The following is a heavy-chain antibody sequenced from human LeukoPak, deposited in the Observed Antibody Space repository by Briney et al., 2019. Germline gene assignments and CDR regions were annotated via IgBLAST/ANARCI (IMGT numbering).Heavy chain of an antibody. D-gene: IGHD4-23*01. CDR3: ATIDLNGDNDF. CDR2: INEDGSQK. J-gene: IGHJ4*02. Sequence: PGGSLRLSCAASGFTFSRSWMNWVRQVPGKGLEWVANINEDGSQKYYVDSVKGRFTISRDNAKNSLSLQMNSLRAEDTAIYYCATIDLNGDNDFWGQGALVTVSS. V-gene: IGHV3-7*01. CDR1: GFTFSRSW.